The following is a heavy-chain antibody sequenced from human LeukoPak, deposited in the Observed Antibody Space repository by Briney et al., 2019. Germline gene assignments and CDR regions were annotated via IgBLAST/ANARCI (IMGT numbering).Heavy chain of an antibody. J-gene: IGHJ3*01. D-gene: IGHD3-22*01. Sequence: PLETLSLTCTVSGGSLSGHYWSWIRQPPGERVEGIGYVSYTGRTKYNPSLQSRVTISIDTSKSQFSLKLTSVTSADTAVYSCARLLDNDISGDPDTFDVWGQGTTVIVSS. CDR2: VSYTGRT. CDR1: GGSLSGHY. V-gene: IGHV4-59*11. CDR3: ARLLDNDISGDPDTFDV.